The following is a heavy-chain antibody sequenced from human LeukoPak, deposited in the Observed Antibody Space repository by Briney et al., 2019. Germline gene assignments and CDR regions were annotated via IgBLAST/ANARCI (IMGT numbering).Heavy chain of an antibody. CDR1: GGSISSGGYY. Sequence: SETLSLTCTVSGGSISSGGYYWSWIRQHPGKGLEWIGYIYYSGGTFYNPSLKSRVTISVDTSKSQFSLKLSSVTAADTAVYYCARVNTVTFDYWGQGTLVTVSS. D-gene: IGHD4-17*01. V-gene: IGHV4-31*03. CDR3: ARVNTVTFDY. J-gene: IGHJ4*02. CDR2: IYYSGGT.